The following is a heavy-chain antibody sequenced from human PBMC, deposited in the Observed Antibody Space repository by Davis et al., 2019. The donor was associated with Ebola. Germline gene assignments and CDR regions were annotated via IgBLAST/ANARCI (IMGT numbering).Heavy chain of an antibody. Sequence: SETLSLTCTVSGDSIRTNPYYWGWIRQPPGKGLEWIGGISYDGSAYYNPSLKSRVTISVDTSKNQFSLKLSSVTAADTAVYYCARRSVGGNGWFDPWGQGTLVTVSS. J-gene: IGHJ5*02. CDR3: ARRSVGGNGWFDP. CDR1: GDSIRTNPYY. V-gene: IGHV4-39*07. CDR2: ISYDGSA. D-gene: IGHD2-8*01.